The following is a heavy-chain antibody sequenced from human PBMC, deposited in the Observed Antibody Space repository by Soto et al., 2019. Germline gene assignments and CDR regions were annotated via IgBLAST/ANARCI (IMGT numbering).Heavy chain of an antibody. CDR3: AREGPGWGGTDV. V-gene: IGHV3-74*01. J-gene: IGHJ6*02. Sequence: PGGSLRLSCAASGFTFSSYWMHWVRQAPGKGLVWVSRINSDGSSTSYADSVKGRFTISRDNAKNTLYLQMNSLRAEDTAVYYCAREGPGWGGTDVWGQGTTVTVSS. CDR1: GFTFSSYW. D-gene: IGHD3-16*01. CDR2: INSDGSST.